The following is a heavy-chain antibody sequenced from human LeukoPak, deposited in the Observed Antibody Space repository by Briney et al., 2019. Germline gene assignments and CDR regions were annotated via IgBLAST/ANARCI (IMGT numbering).Heavy chain of an antibody. CDR2: IYYSGST. V-gene: IGHV4-39*01. J-gene: IGHJ4*02. CDR3: ASPAPGITIFGVGIYYFDY. CDR1: GGSISSYY. Sequence: SETLSLTCSVSGGSISSYYWGWIRQPPGKGLEWIGSIYYSGSTYYNPSLKSRVTISVDTSKNQFSLKLSSVTAADTAVYYCASPAPGITIFGVGIYYFDYWGQGTLVTVSS. D-gene: IGHD3-3*01.